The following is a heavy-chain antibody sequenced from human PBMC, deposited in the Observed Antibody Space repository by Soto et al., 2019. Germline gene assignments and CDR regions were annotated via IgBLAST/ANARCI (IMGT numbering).Heavy chain of an antibody. CDR1: GFSFSNGW. Sequence: EVQLVESGGGLVKPGGSLRLSGAASGFSFSNGWMRWVRQAPGKGLEWVGRIKSKIDGGTTDYAAHVKGRFTISRDDSKNTLYVQMHSLQTVDTAVYYCSTDEWEWVQGTLVTVYS. D-gene: IGHD1-26*01. V-gene: IGHV3-15*05. J-gene: IGHJ4*02. CDR2: IKSKIDGGTT. CDR3: STDEWE.